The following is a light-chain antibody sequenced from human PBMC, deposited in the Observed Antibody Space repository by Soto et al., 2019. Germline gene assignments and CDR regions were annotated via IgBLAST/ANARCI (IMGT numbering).Light chain of an antibody. CDR1: QDISKY. J-gene: IGKJ2*01. Sequence: DIQMTQSPSSLSASVGDRVTISCQASQDISKYLNWYQQHPGKAPRLLIYDASSLDAGVPSRFSGSGSGTDFTVTIDSLQPEDIATYFCQQLDTLPPAFGQGTKLEIK. CDR2: DAS. CDR3: QQLDTLPPA. V-gene: IGKV1-33*01.